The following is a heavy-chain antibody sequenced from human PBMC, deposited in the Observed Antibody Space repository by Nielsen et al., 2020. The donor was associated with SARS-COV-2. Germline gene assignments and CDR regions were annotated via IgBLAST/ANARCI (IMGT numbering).Heavy chain of an antibody. V-gene: IGHV1-3*01. Sequence: ASVKVSCKASGYSFSSYAMQWVRLAPGQRPEWMGWINAGDGRTRYSPKFLGRLTITRDASASTVYMELGSLSSEDTAVYYCARAIWVARNYYFDNWGQGALVTVSS. CDR2: INAGDGRT. D-gene: IGHD5-12*01. CDR3: ARAIWVARNYYFDN. CDR1: GYSFSSYA. J-gene: IGHJ4*02.